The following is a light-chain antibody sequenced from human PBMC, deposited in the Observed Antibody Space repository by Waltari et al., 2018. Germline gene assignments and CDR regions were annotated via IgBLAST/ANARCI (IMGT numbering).Light chain of an antibody. V-gene: IGLV1-40*01. CDR2: GST. CDR1: ASTIRAGFD. Sequence: QSVLTQAPSMSGAPGQRVTISCTGSASTIRAGFDVHWYQQLPRAAPKPLIYGSTSRPLGVPDRFFGSTSGTSASLVIIGLQPEDEAVYYCQSYDTSLSVVFGGGTKLTVL. J-gene: IGLJ3*02. CDR3: QSYDTSLSVV.